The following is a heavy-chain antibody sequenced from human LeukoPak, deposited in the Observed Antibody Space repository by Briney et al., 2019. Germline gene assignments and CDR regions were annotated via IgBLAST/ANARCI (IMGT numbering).Heavy chain of an antibody. CDR2: ISYDGSNK. CDR1: GFTFSSYA. D-gene: IGHD6-19*01. V-gene: IGHV3-30-3*01. CDR3: ASLNIAVAGTFDY. Sequence: GRSLRLSCAASGFTFSSYAMHWVRQAPGKGLEWVAVISYDGSNKCYADSVKGRFTISRDNSKNTLYLQMNSLRAEDTAVYYCASLNIAVAGTFDYWGQGTLVTVSS. J-gene: IGHJ4*02.